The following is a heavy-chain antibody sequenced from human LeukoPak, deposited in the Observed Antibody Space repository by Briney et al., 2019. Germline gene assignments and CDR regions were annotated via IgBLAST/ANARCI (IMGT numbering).Heavy chain of an antibody. V-gene: IGHV3-30*03. J-gene: IGHJ4*02. CDR3: ARDNTMIAKGFDY. CDR2: LSFDGSYK. D-gene: IGHD3-22*01. Sequence: GRSLRLSCAASGFTFNSYGMHWVRQAPVKGLEWVAVLSFDGSYKYYADSVKGRFTISRDNAKNTLYLQMNSLRAEDTAVYYCARDNTMIAKGFDYWGQGTLVTVSS. CDR1: GFTFNSYG.